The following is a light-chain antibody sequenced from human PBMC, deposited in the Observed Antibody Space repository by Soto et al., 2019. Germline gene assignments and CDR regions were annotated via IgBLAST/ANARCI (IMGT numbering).Light chain of an antibody. V-gene: IGLV1-40*01. J-gene: IGLJ1*01. CDR3: QSYDSGLSGYV. CDR2: ANH. Sequence: QSVLTQPPSVSGAPGQRVTISCTGSSSNIGAGYDVHWYQQLPGTAPKLLIYANHNRPSGVPDRFSGSKSGTSASLAITGLQAEDEAEYYCQSYDSGLSGYVFGTGTKVTVL. CDR1: SSNIGAGYD.